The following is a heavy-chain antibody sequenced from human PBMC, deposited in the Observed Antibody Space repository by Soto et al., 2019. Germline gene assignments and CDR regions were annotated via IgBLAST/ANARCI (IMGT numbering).Heavy chain of an antibody. V-gene: IGHV1-69*13. CDR2: IVPNFGTP. D-gene: IGHD5-18*01. J-gene: IGHJ3*01. Sequence: ASVKVSCKASGDTFSRYTFNWVRQAPGQGLEWMGGIVPNFGTPNYAPTFQDRVAITADESTNTXYXEINGLTSEDTAIYYCARGGYIDPSRHFDVGGQGTLVTVS. CDR1: GDTFSRYT. CDR3: ARGGYIDPSRHFDV.